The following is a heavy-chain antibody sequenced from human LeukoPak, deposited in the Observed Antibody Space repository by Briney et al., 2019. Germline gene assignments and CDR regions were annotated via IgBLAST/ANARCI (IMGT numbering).Heavy chain of an antibody. CDR1: GVSISSGGYY. J-gene: IGHJ4*02. CDR3: ARSKRGYSYGYFDY. CDR2: IYYSGST. Sequence: SSQTLSLTCTVSGVSISSGGYYWSWIRQHPGKGLEWIGYIYYSGSTYYNPSLKSRVTISVDTSKNQFSLKLSSVTAADTAVYYCARSKRGYSYGYFDYWGQGTLVTVSS. D-gene: IGHD5-18*01. V-gene: IGHV4-31*03.